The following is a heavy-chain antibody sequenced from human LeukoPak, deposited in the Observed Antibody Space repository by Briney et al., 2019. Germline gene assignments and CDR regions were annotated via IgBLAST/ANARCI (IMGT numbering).Heavy chain of an antibody. CDR3: ARSYDFDI. V-gene: IGHV3-7*05. CDR1: GFTFSGYW. J-gene: IGHJ3*02. CDR2: IKQDGSEK. Sequence: GGSLRLSCAASGFTFSGYWMSWVRQAPGKGLEWVANIKQDGSEKYYVDSVKGRFTLSRDNAKNSLYLQMNSLRAEDTAVYYCARSYDFDIWGQGTMVTVSS.